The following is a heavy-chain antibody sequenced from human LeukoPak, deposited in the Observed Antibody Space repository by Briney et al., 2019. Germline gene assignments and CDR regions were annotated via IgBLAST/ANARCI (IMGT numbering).Heavy chain of an antibody. J-gene: IGHJ3*02. D-gene: IGHD5-18*01. CDR3: ARSGYREGADALDI. CDR2: IYYSGST. CDR1: GASISSYY. Sequence: PSETLSLTCTVSGASISSYYWTWIRQPPGKGLEWIGYIYYSGSTNYNPSLKSRVTISVDTSKNQFSLKLSSVTAVDTAVYYCARSGYREGADALDIWGLGTMVTVSS. V-gene: IGHV4-59*01.